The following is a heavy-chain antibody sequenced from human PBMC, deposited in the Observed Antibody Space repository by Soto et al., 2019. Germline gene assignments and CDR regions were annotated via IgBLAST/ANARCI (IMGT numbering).Heavy chain of an antibody. V-gene: IGHV4-61*08. CDR2: IYDSGST. Sequence: QVQLQESGPGLVKPSETLFLTCTVSGGSVSSGGYYWSWIRQPPGKGLEWIAYIYDSGSTNYNPSLKSRVTISVDTSKNPFSLKLSSVTAADTAVYYCARDRWFARWGQGTLVTVSS. J-gene: IGHJ5*02. CDR3: ARDRWFAR. CDR1: GGSVSSGGYY.